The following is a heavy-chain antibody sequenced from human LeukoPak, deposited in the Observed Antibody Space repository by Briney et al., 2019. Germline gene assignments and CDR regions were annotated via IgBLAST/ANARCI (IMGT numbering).Heavy chain of an antibody. V-gene: IGHV4-59*01. D-gene: IGHD2-2*01. Sequence: SETLSLTCTVSGGSISSYYWSWIRQPPGKGLEWIGYIYYSGSTNYNPSLKSRVTISVDTSKNQFSLKLSSVTAADTDVYYCARGGYCSSTSCLYYFDYWGQGTLVTVSS. CDR2: IYYSGST. J-gene: IGHJ4*02. CDR3: ARGGYCSSTSCLYYFDY. CDR1: GGSISSYY.